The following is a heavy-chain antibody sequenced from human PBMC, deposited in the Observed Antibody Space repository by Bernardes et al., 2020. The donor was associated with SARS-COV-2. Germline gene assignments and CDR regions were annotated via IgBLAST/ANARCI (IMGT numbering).Heavy chain of an antibody. Sequence: ASVKVSCKASGYTFTDYYLHWVRQSPGQGLEWLGWVYPSSSDTEYAQNLQGRVIMTRDTSISTAYMELSRLTSDDTAVYYCASVTYSSGSDFDHWGQGTLVTVSS. CDR2: VYPSSSDT. CDR3: ASVTYSSGSDFDH. D-gene: IGHD6-19*01. V-gene: IGHV1-2*02. CDR1: GYTFTDYY. J-gene: IGHJ4*02.